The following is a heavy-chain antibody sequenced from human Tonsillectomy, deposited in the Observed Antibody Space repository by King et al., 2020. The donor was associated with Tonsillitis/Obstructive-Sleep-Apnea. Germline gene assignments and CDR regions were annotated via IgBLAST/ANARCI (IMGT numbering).Heavy chain of an antibody. J-gene: IGHJ4*02. D-gene: IGHD3-22*01. CDR3: AREYFYHSSGYYDY. Sequence: VQLQQWGAGLLKPSETLSLTCAVSGGSFSGYCWSWIRQPPGKGLEWIGEITHSGSTNYIPSLKSRVTISLDTSKIQFSLNLNSVTAADTAVYYCAREYFYHSSGYYDYWGQGTLVTVSS. CDR1: GGSFSGYC. CDR2: ITHSGST. V-gene: IGHV4-34*01.